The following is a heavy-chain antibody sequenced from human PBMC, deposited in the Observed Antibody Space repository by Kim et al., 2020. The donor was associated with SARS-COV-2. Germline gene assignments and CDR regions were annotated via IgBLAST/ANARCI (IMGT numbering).Heavy chain of an antibody. J-gene: IGHJ4*02. Sequence: SETLSLTCTVSGASISSFYWNWIRQPPGKRPEWIWNIYYSGSTHYNPSLNSRVTISVDRSRNQFSLQLTSVTAADTAVYFCARSSGGNFGSWGQGILVTVSS. V-gene: IGHV4-59*08. CDR2: IYYSGST. CDR3: ARSSGGNFGS. D-gene: IGHD1-26*01. CDR1: GASISSFY.